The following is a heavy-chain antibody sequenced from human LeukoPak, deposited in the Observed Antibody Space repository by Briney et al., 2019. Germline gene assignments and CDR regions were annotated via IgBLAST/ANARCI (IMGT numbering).Heavy chain of an antibody. CDR1: GGSISSGDYY. Sequence: SQTLSLTCAVSGGSISSGDYYWSWIRQPPEKGLEWIGYIYYSGSTYYNPSLKGRVTISVDTSKNQFSLKLSSVTAADTAVYYCARDLLNEGNHLDYWGQGTLVTVSS. D-gene: IGHD4-23*01. CDR2: IYYSGST. V-gene: IGHV4-30-4*01. J-gene: IGHJ4*02. CDR3: ARDLLNEGNHLDY.